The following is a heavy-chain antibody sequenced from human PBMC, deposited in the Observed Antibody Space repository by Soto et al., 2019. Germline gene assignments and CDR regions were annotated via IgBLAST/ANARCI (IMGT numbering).Heavy chain of an antibody. V-gene: IGHV3-74*01. Sequence: GGSLRLSCAASGFTFSSYWMHWARQAPGKGLVWVSHINSDGSSTNYADSVKGRFTISRDNAKNTLYLQMNSLRAEDTAVYYCARDLYCGGDCYYGMDVWGQGTKVTVSS. CDR1: GFTFSSYW. J-gene: IGHJ6*02. CDR3: ARDLYCGGDCYYGMDV. CDR2: INSDGSST. D-gene: IGHD2-21*01.